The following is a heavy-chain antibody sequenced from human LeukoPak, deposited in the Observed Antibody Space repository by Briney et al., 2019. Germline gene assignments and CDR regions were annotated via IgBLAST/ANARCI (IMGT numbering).Heavy chain of an antibody. Sequence: PGGSLRLSCAASGFTFSDYAMHWVRQAPGKGLEWVALISYDGTNKYYAESVRGRFTISRDNSQSTLYLYMNSLTGADTSVYFCALTTIGVVYYFDYWGQGTLVTVSS. CDR2: ISYDGTNK. CDR1: GFTFSDYA. D-gene: IGHD1/OR15-1a*01. V-gene: IGHV3-30*04. J-gene: IGHJ4*02. CDR3: ALTTIGVVYYFDY.